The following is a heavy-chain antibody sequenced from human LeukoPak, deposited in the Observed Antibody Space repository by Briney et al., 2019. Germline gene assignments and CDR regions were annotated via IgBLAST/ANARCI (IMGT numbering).Heavy chain of an antibody. Sequence: GASVTVSCKSSGHTLNNHFIHWVRQAPGQGLEWMGMINPRDGSTRTLQRFQGRLTMTRDTSTSTLYMGLSSLRSEDTATYFCARGADQEFDSWGQGTLVTVSS. V-gene: IGHV1-46*02. CDR1: GHTLNNHF. CDR3: ARGADQEFDS. J-gene: IGHJ4*02. CDR2: INPRDGST.